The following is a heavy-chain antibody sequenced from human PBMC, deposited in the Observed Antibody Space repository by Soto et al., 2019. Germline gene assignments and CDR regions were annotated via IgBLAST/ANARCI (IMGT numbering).Heavy chain of an antibody. D-gene: IGHD6-25*01. Sequence: SSETLSLTCTVSGGSISSSSYYRGWIRHPPGKGLEWIGSIYYSGSTYYNPSLKSRVTISVDTSKNQFSLKLSSVTAADTAVYYCARLQRSSDLDYWGQGTLVTVSS. CDR2: IYYSGST. CDR1: GGSISSSSYY. CDR3: ARLQRSSDLDY. V-gene: IGHV4-39*01. J-gene: IGHJ4*02.